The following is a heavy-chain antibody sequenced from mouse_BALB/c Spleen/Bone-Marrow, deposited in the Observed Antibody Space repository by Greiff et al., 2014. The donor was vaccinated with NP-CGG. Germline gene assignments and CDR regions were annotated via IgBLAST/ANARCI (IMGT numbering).Heavy chain of an antibody. CDR2: INPSSGYT. CDR3: ARRDYGPFYALDY. Sequence: VQLQQSGAELARPEASVKMSCKASGYTFTSFTIHWVKQRPGQGLEWIGYINPSSGYTNYNQNFKDKATLTADKSASTAYMQLTSLTSEDSAVYYCARRDYGPFYALDYWGQGTSVTVSS. V-gene: IGHV1-4*01. D-gene: IGHD1-2*01. CDR1: GYTFTSFT. J-gene: IGHJ4*01.